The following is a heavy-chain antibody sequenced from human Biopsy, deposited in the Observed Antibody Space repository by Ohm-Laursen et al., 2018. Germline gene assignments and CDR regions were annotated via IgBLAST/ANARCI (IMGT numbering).Heavy chain of an antibody. CDR2: IYSSGGS. V-gene: IGHV4-4*07. J-gene: IGHJ2*01. D-gene: IGHD6-19*01. Sequence: TLSLTCSVSGGSTNDYFWSWIRQPAGETLEWIGRIYSSGGSSYNPSLKSRISMSMDTSTNQFSLTLTSVTAADTAVYYCARTPGKAVAGRFLDLWGRGTLVTVSS. CDR3: ARTPGKAVAGRFLDL. CDR1: GGSTNDYF.